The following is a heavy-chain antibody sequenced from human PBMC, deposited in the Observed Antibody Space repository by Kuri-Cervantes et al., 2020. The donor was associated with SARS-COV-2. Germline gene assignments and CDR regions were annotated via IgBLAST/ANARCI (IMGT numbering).Heavy chain of an antibody. CDR3: AKLGGGILAPDI. V-gene: IGHV3-23*03. CDR2: IYSGGSST. D-gene: IGHD2-15*01. Sequence: GGSLRLSCAASGFTFSSYAMSWVRQAPGKGLEWVSVIYSGGSSTYYADSVKGRFTISRDNSKNTLYLQMNSLRAEDTAVYCCAKLGGGILAPDIWGQGTMVTVSS. J-gene: IGHJ3*02. CDR1: GFTFSSYA.